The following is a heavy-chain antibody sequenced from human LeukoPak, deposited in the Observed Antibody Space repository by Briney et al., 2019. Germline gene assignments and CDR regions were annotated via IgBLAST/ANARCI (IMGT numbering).Heavy chain of an antibody. J-gene: IGHJ4*02. V-gene: IGHV4-59*01. CDR3: ARAVYRMSGTSARFDY. CDR1: GGSISCFY. CDR2: IYYSGSA. Sequence: SETLSLTCTVSGGSISCFYWTWIRQPPGKGLEWIGYIYYSGSANYNPSLKSRVTISVDTSKNQFSLKLNSVTAADTAVYYCARAVYRMSGTSARFDYWGQGSLVTVSS. D-gene: IGHD3-3*01.